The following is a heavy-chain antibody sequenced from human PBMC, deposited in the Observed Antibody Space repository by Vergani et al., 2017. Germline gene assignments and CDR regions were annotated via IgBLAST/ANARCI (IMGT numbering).Heavy chain of an antibody. Sequence: QVQLVESGGGVVQPGRSLRLSCAASGFTFSSYAMHWVRQAPGTGLEWVAVISYDGSNKYYADSVKGRFTISRDNSKNTLYLQMNSLRAEDTAVYYCARDLFTDCSGGSCSEDYYYGMDVWGQGTTVTVSS. CDR3: ARDLFTDCSGGSCSEDYYYGMDV. D-gene: IGHD2-15*01. J-gene: IGHJ6*02. CDR1: GFTFSSYA. CDR2: ISYDGSNK. V-gene: IGHV3-30*01.